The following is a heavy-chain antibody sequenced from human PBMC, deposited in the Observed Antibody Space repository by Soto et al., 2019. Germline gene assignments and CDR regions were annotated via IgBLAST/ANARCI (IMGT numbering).Heavy chain of an antibody. Sequence: SETLPLTCAVYGGTFSGYYWRWIREPPGTGLEWIGEINHSGSTNYNPSLKSRVTISVDTSKNQFSLKLSSVTAADTAVDYGERSRYYDVWRGGMDVWGQGSMVS. V-gene: IGHV4-34*01. D-gene: IGHD3-3*01. CDR1: GGTFSGYY. CDR2: INHSGST. CDR3: ERSRYYDVWRGGMDV. J-gene: IGHJ6*02.